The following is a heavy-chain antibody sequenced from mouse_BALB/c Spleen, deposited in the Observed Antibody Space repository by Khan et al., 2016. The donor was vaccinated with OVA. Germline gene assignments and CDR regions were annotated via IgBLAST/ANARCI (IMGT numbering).Heavy chain of an antibody. CDR3: SRSCYGFGAY. V-gene: IGHV1-54*01. CDR1: GYAFTDYL. J-gene: IGHJ3*01. CDR2: INPGSGGT. D-gene: IGHD1-2*01. Sequence: QVQLQQSGAELVRPGTSVKVSCKASGYAFTDYLIEWVKQRPGQGLEWIGVINPGSGGTHYNEKFMDRATLTADKSSSTAYMQLSSLTSDDSAVYFCSRSCYGFGAYWGPGTLVTVSA.